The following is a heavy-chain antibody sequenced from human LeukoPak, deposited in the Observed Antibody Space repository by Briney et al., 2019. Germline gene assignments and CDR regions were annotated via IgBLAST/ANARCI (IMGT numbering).Heavy chain of an antibody. V-gene: IGHV1-18*01. Sequence: GASVKVSCKASGYRFSSNGISWVRQAPGQGLEWVGWVSTYNSDTNYAPKFQGRVTMTKDTSMSTVYMELRSLRTDDTAVYYCALDNWNEFDLWGQGTLVTVSS. CDR2: VSTYNSDT. J-gene: IGHJ5*02. D-gene: IGHD1-20*01. CDR1: GYRFSSNG. CDR3: ALDNWNEFDL.